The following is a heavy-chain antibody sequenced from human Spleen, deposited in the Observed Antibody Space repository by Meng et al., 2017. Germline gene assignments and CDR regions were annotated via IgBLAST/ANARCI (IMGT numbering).Heavy chain of an antibody. CDR3: ARGRLWFDY. CDR2: IYYSGST. D-gene: IGHD5-18*01. CDR1: GGSISSYY. Sequence: SETLSLTCTVSGGSISSYYWSWIRQPPGKGLEWIGYIYYSGSTNYNPSLKSRVTISVDTSKNQFSLKLSSVTAADTAVYYCARGRLWFDYWGQGTLVTVSS. V-gene: IGHV4-59*01. J-gene: IGHJ4*02.